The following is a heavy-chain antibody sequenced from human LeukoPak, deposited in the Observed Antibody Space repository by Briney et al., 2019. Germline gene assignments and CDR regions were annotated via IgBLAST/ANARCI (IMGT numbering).Heavy chain of an antibody. CDR3: AKDLTRPDDYSNYFYYYYYMDV. V-gene: IGHV3-23*01. CDR1: GFTFSSYA. CDR2: ISGSGGST. J-gene: IGHJ6*03. Sequence: GGSLRLSCAASGFTFSSYAMSWVRQAPGKGLEWVSAISGSGGSTYYADSVKGRFTISGDNSKNTLYLQMNSLRAEDTAVYYCAKDLTRPDDYSNYFYYYYYMDVWGKGTTVTVSS. D-gene: IGHD4-11*01.